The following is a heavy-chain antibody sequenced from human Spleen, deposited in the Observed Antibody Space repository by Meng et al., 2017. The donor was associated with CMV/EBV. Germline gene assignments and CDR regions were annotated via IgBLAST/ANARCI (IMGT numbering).Heavy chain of an antibody. CDR3: VKAAATYYGSGTMAFFDD. CDR1: GFTFDDFA. CDR2: ISWNSGSI. V-gene: IGHV3-9*01. D-gene: IGHD3-10*01. Sequence: GGSLRLSCGASGFTFDDFAMHWVRQAPGKGLEWVSGISWNSGSIGYADSVKGRFTISRDNAKNSLSLQMNSLRAEDTALYYCVKAAATYYGSGTMAFFDDWGQGTLVTVSS. J-gene: IGHJ4*02.